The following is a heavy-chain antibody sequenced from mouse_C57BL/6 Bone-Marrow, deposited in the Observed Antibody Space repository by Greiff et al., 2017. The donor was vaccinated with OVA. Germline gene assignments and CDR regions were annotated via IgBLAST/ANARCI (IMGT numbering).Heavy chain of an antibody. CDR1: GYTFTSYG. Sequence: VKLQESGAELARPGASVKLSCKASGYTFTSYGISWVKQRTGQGLEWIGEIYPRSGNTYYNEKFKGKATLTADKSSSTAYMELRSLTSEDSAVYFCARGDYGSSYTAYFDYWGQGTTLTVSS. V-gene: IGHV1-81*01. CDR3: ARGDYGSSYTAYFDY. J-gene: IGHJ2*01. D-gene: IGHD1-1*01. CDR2: IYPRSGNT.